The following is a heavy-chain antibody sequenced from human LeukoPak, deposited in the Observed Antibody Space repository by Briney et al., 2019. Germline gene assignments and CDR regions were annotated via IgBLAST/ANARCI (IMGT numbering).Heavy chain of an antibody. Sequence: GGSLRFSCAASGFTFSSYAMSWVRQAPGKGLEWVSAISGSGGSTYYADSVKGRFTISRDNSKNTLYLQMNSLRAEDTAVYYCAKVQSEVLRYFDWLGYFDYWGQGTLVTVSS. CDR2: ISGSGGST. J-gene: IGHJ4*02. CDR3: AKVQSEVLRYFDWLGYFDY. CDR1: GFTFSSYA. D-gene: IGHD3-9*01. V-gene: IGHV3-23*01.